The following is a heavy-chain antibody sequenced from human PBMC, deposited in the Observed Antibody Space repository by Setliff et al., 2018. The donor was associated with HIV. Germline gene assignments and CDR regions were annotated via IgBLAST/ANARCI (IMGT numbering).Heavy chain of an antibody. CDR2: IYYSGST. CDR1: GGSISSSSYY. J-gene: IGHJ4*02. D-gene: IGHD3-10*01. CDR3: ARDPWVRGVIMAPDY. V-gene: IGHV4-39*07. Sequence: PSETLSLTCTVSGGSISSSSYYWGWICQPPGKGLEWIGTIYYSGSTYYNTSLKSRVTISVDTSKNQFSLKLSSVTAADTAVYYCARDPWVRGVIMAPDYWGQGTLVTVSS.